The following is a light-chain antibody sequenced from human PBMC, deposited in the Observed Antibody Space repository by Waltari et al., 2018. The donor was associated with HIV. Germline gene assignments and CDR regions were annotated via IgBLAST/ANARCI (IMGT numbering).Light chain of an antibody. J-gene: IGLJ1*01. CDR1: ELGAQY. CDR2: QDT. Sequence: SYDPTQPPSVSVSPGQTAPITCSGHELGAQYACWYQQNPGQSPILVIYQDTKRPSGIPVRFSGSISGNTATLTISGTQAMDEADYYCQAWDSKTAYVFGTGTKVTVL. V-gene: IGLV3-1*01. CDR3: QAWDSKTAYV.